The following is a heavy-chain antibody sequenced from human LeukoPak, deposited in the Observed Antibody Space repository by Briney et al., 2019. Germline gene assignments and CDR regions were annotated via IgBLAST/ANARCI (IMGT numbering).Heavy chain of an antibody. V-gene: IGHV1-18*01. J-gene: IGHJ3*02. D-gene: IGHD6-19*01. Sequence: ASVKVSCKASGYTFTSYGISWVRQAPGQGLEWMGWISAYNGNTNYAQKLQGRVTMTTDTSTSTAYMELRSLRSDDTAVYYCARDPKTSSIAVAGTVRGAFDIWGQGTMVTVSS. CDR2: ISAYNGNT. CDR1: GYTFTSYG. CDR3: ARDPKTSSIAVAGTVRGAFDI.